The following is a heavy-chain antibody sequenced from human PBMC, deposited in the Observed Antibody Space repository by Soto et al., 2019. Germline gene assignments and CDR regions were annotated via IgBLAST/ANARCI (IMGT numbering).Heavy chain of an antibody. D-gene: IGHD3-22*01. Sequence: QVQLQESGPGLVKPSQTLSLTCTVSGGSISSGAYYWSRIRQHPGKGLAWIGYIYYSGSTYYNPSLKSRVTISVDTSKNQFSLKLSSVTAADTAVYYCAIYDSSGSRGFQHWGQGTLVTVSS. CDR2: IYYSGST. CDR3: AIYDSSGSRGFQH. J-gene: IGHJ1*01. CDR1: GGSISSGAYY. V-gene: IGHV4-31*03.